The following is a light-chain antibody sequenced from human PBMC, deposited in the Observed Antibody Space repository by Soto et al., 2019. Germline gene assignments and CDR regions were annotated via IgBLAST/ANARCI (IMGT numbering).Light chain of an antibody. Sequence: DIQMTQSPSSLSASVGDRVTITCRASQGVGNYLAWYQQKPGRVPKLLIHAATTLQSGGPSRFSGSGTGTDFTLTISSLQPEDAAIYFCQKCNSPPPFTFGPGTKVDIK. J-gene: IGKJ3*01. CDR2: AAT. V-gene: IGKV1-27*01. CDR1: QGVGNY. CDR3: QKCNSPPPFT.